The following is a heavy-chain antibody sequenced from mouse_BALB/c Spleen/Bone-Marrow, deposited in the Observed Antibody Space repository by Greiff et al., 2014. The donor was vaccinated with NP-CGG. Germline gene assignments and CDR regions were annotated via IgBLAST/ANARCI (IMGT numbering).Heavy chain of an antibody. CDR2: IWTGGST. D-gene: IGHD3-1*01. J-gene: IGHJ2*01. Sequence: VMLVESGPGLVQPSQSLSITCTVPGFSLTTYGVHWVRQSPGKGLEWLGVIWTGGSTDYNAAFISRLTISKDNSKSQVFFEMNSLQANDTAIYYCARNHRGYYFDYWGQGTALTVSS. CDR1: GFSLTTYG. V-gene: IGHV2-2*02. CDR3: ARNHRGYYFDY.